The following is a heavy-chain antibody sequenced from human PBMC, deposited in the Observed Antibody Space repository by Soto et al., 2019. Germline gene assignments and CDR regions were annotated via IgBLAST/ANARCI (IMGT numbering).Heavy chain of an antibody. D-gene: IGHD2-15*01. J-gene: IGHJ3*02. CDR3: ARWGPNGVVVAGQSDPI. CDR1: GGSFSTYY. CDR2: INHSGST. Sequence: QVQLQQWGAGLLKPSETLSLTCAVYGGSFSTYYWSWIRQPPGKGLEWIGEINHSGSTNYHPSLKSRVSISVDTPKNQFSLRLTAVTAADTAVYYCARWGPNGVVVAGQSDPIWGQGTMVTVSS. V-gene: IGHV4-34*01.